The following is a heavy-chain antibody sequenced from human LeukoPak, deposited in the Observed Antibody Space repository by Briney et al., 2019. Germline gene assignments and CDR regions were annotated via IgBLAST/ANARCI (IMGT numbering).Heavy chain of an antibody. D-gene: IGHD4-17*01. V-gene: IGHV4-59*01. J-gene: IGHJ5*02. CDR2: IYYSGST. CDR3: ARDAGDYGDPGFDP. Sequence: PSETLSLTCTVSGGSISSYYWSWIRQPPGKGLEWIGYIYYSGSTNYNPSLKSRVTISVDTSKNQFSLKLSSVTAADTAVYYCARDAGDYGDPGFDPWGQGTLVTVPS. CDR1: GGSISSYY.